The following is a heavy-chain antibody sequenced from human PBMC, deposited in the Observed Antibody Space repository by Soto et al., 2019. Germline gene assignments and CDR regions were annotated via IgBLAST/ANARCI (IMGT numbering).Heavy chain of an antibody. CDR1: GGTFSSYA. J-gene: IGHJ4*02. D-gene: IGHD3-16*01. CDR3: ASALWRAPGPFDY. Sequence: GASVKVSCKASGGTFSSYAISWVLQAPGQGLEWMGGIIPIFGTANYAQKFQGRVTITADESTSTAYMELSSLRSEDTALYYCASALWRAPGPFDYWGQGTLVTVSS. V-gene: IGHV1-69*13. CDR2: IIPIFGTA.